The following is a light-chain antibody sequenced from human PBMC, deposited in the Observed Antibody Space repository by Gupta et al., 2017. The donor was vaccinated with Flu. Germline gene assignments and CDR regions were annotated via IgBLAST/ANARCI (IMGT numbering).Light chain of an antibody. Sequence: DIQMTQSPASLSASVNDRISITCRASQNIGHYLAWYQQKPGEVPKVLIYGGSSVMAGVPSRFASCASGTEFTLTIIILQPEDFATYSCQRQDSAPFTFGHGTRVDIK. V-gene: IGKV1-27*01. CDR1: QNIGHY. J-gene: IGKJ3*01. CDR2: GGS. CDR3: QRQDSAPFT.